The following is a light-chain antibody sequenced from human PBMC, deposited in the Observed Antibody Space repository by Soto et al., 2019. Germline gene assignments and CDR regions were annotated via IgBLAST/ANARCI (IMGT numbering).Light chain of an antibody. V-gene: IGKV3-15*01. CDR2: GAS. CDR3: QQYNNWPPIT. CDR1: QSVNSK. J-gene: IGKJ5*01. Sequence: EIVMTQSPATLSVSPGERVSLXXRASQSVNSKLAWYQQKPGQAPRLVXYGASTRATGIPARFSGSGSGTEFTLTISSLQSEDFAVYFCQQYNNWPPITFGQGTRLEIK.